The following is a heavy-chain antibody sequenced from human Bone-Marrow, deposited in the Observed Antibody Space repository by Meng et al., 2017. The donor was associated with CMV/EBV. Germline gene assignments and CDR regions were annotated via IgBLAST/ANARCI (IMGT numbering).Heavy chain of an antibody. CDR1: GDSVSSNNAT. J-gene: IGHJ4*02. D-gene: IGHD2/OR15-2a*01. V-gene: IGHV6-1*01. CDR2: TYYRSKWYN. Sequence: SQTLSLTCAVSGDSVSSNNATWNWIRQSPSRGLEWLGRTYYRSKWYNDYAVSVKSRISINPDTSKNQFSLKLSSVTAANTAVYYCARGEGTTSNGFDYWGQGTLVTVSS. CDR3: ARGEGTTSNGFDY.